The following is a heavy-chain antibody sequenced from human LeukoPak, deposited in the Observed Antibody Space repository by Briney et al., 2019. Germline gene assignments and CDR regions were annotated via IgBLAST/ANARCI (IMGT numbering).Heavy chain of an antibody. CDR1: GGSISSYY. CDR3: ARHPGRGVMVY. Sequence: PSETLSLTCTVSGGSISSYYWSWIRQPPGKGLEWIGYIYYSGSTNYNPSLKSRVTISVDTSKNQFSLKLSSVTAADTAVYYCARHPGRGVMVYWGQGTLVTVSS. D-gene: IGHD3-10*01. V-gene: IGHV4-59*08. J-gene: IGHJ4*02. CDR2: IYYSGST.